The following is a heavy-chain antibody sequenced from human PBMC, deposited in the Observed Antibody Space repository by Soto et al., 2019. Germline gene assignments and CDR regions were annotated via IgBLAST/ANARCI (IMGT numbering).Heavy chain of an antibody. V-gene: IGHV3-30-3*01. CDR3: AREYNDYGDYYYYYGMDV. CDR1: GFTFSSYA. D-gene: IGHD4-17*01. Sequence: GGSLRLSCAASGFTFSSYAMHWVRQAPGKGLEWVAVISYDGSNKYYADSVKGRFTISRDNSKNTLYLQMNSLRAEDTAVYYCAREYNDYGDYYYYYGMDVWGQGTTVTVSS. J-gene: IGHJ6*02. CDR2: ISYDGSNK.